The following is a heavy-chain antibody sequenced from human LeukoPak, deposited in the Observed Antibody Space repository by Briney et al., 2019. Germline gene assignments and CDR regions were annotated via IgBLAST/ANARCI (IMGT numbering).Heavy chain of an antibody. J-gene: IGHJ4*02. Sequence: SVKVSCKASGYTFTGYYMHWVRQAPGQGLEWMGGIIPIFGTANYAQKFQGRVTITADESTSTAYMELSSLRSEDTAVYYCARELGCSSTSCPYDYWGQGTLVTVSS. CDR3: ARELGCSSTSCPYDY. CDR1: GYTFTGYY. CDR2: IIPIFGTA. D-gene: IGHD2-2*01. V-gene: IGHV1-69*13.